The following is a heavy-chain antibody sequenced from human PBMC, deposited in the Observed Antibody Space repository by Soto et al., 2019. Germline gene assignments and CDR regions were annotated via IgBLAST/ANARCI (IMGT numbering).Heavy chain of an antibody. CDR3: AKGCIAARCVDY. V-gene: IGHV3-23*01. CDR1: GCTFSNYA. CDR2: ISGRGGST. D-gene: IGHD6-6*01. J-gene: IGHJ4*02. Sequence: GGSLRLSCAASGCTFSNYAMSWVRQAPGKGLEWVSSISGRGGSTYADSVKGRFAISRDNSKNTLYLQMNSLRAEDTAVYYCAKGCIAARCVDYWGQGTLVTVSS.